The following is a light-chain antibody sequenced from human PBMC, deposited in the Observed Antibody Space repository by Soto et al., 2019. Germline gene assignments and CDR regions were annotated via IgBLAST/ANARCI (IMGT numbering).Light chain of an antibody. CDR2: VNSDGSH. CDR1: SGHSSYP. V-gene: IGLV4-69*01. Sequence: QSVLAQSPSASASLGASVKLTCTLSSGHSSYPIAWHQQQPEMGPRYLLKVNSDGSHSKGDGIPDRFSSSSSGAERYLPISSLQSEDEADYYCQTWGTGIQIFGGGTKLTVL. J-gene: IGLJ2*01. CDR3: QTWGTGIQI.